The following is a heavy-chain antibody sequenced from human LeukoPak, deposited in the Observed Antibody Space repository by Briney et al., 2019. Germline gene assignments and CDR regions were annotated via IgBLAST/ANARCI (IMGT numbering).Heavy chain of an antibody. CDR1: GFTVSSNY. Sequence: GGSLRLSCAASGFTVSSNYMSWVRQAPGKGLEWVSVIYRGGSTYYADSVKGRFTISRDNSKNTLYLHMNSLRADDTAVYYCAKMEGQRLYDYCMDVWGRGTTVTVSS. V-gene: IGHV3-53*01. CDR2: IYRGGST. CDR3: AKMEGQRLYDYCMDV. D-gene: IGHD2-8*01. J-gene: IGHJ6*03.